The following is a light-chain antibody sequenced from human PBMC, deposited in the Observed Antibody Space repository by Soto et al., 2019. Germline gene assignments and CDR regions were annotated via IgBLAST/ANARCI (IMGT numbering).Light chain of an antibody. V-gene: IGLV2-14*01. J-gene: IGLJ1*01. CDR3: SSYTSGSPGV. CDR2: DVS. Sequence: QSVLTQPASVSGAAGQSITISCTGTSSDVGGYNYVTWYQQHPGKAPKLMIYDVSNRPSGVSNRFSGSKSGNTASLTISGLQAEDEADYYCSSYTSGSPGVFGTGTKVTVL. CDR1: SSDVGGYNY.